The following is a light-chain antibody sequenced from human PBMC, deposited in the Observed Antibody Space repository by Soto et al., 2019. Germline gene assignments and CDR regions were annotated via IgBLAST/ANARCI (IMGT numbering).Light chain of an antibody. CDR1: QSVSSSY. J-gene: IGKJ1*01. CDR3: QQYCSSPRT. CDR2: GAS. Sequence: EIVLTQSPGTLSLSPGERATLSCRASQSVSSSYLAWYQQKPGQAPRLLIYGASSRATGIPDRFSGSGSGTDFTLTISRLEPEDFAEYYCQQYCSSPRTFGQATKVEIK. V-gene: IGKV3-20*01.